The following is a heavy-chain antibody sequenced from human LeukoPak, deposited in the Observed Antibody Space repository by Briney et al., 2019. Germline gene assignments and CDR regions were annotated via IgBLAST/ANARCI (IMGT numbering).Heavy chain of an antibody. CDR1: GGSISSYY. Sequence: SETQSLTCTVSGGSISSYYWSWIRQPPGKGLEWIGYIYYSGSTNYNPSLKSRVTISVDTSKNQFSLKLSSVTAADTAVYYCASSNYYDSSGYYENWGQGTLVTVSS. CDR2: IYYSGST. V-gene: IGHV4-59*01. D-gene: IGHD3-22*01. CDR3: ASSNYYDSSGYYEN. J-gene: IGHJ4*02.